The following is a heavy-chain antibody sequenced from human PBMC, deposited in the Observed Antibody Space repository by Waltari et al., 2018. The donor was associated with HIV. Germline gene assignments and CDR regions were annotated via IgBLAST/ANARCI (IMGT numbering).Heavy chain of an antibody. CDR3: ARGREYSYGPVSY. V-gene: IGHV3-53*02. Sequence: EVQVVETGGGLIQQGGSLRLSCAASGFSVRTTYMSWVRQAPGTGLEWVSVIYSDGDTSYGDSVKGRFTMSRDNSKNTVFLQMNSLRVEDTAVYYCARGREYSYGPVSYWGQGALVTVSS. CDR2: IYSDGDT. D-gene: IGHD5-18*01. CDR1: GFSVRTTY. J-gene: IGHJ4*02.